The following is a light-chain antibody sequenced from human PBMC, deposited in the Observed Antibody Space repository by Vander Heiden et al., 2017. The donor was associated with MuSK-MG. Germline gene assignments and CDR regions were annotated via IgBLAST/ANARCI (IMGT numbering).Light chain of an antibody. CDR3: ATWDDSLSARI. CDR1: GSNIGANS. V-gene: IGLV1-44*01. Sequence: SVLIHPPSASTAPGQRVTISCSGSGSNIGANSVKWFQHLAGRAPRVLIYTDDQRPSGVPGRFSGSKSGTSASLAISGLQSEDEGDYYCATWDDSLSARIFGGGTKLTVL. CDR2: TDD. J-gene: IGLJ2*01.